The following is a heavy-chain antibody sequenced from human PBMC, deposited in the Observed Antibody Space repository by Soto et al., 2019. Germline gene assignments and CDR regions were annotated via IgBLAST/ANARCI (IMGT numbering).Heavy chain of an antibody. V-gene: IGHV2-5*02. J-gene: IGHJ4*02. CDR1: GLSLSSTGVG. CDR3: AHSHSSDYQSFDY. CDR2: IYWDDDK. D-gene: IGHD3-22*01. Sequence: QITLKESGPTLVKPTQTLTLTCTFSGLSLSSTGVGVGWIRQPPGKALEWLALIYWDDDKRYSPSLKNRLTITKDNFQNQVVPKITQIGPGGKAPYYCAHSHSSDYQSFDYWGQGTLVTVSS.